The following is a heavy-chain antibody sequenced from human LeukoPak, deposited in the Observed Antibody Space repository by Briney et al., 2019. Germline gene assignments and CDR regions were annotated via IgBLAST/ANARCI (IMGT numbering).Heavy chain of an antibody. CDR2: IYYSGST. J-gene: IGHJ1*01. CDR1: GGSISSGGHY. V-gene: IGHV4-31*03. D-gene: IGHD4-17*01. Sequence: PSETLSLTCTVSGGSISSGGHYWSWIRQHPGKGLEWIGYIYYSGSTYYNPSLKSRVTISVDTSKNQFSLKLSSVTAADTAVYYCARNKDMTTAEYFQHWGQGTLVTVSS. CDR3: ARNKDMTTAEYFQH.